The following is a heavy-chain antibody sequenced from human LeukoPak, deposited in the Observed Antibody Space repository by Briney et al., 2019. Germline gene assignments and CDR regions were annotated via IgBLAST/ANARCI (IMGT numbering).Heavy chain of an antibody. V-gene: IGHV1-2*02. Sequence: ASVKVSCKASGYTFTGYYMHWVRQAPGQGLEWMEWLNPNSGGTNYAQKFQGRVTMTRDTSISTAYMELSRLRSDDTAVYYCARDYYDSSGFDYWGQGTLVTVSS. D-gene: IGHD3-22*01. CDR1: GYTFTGYY. J-gene: IGHJ4*02. CDR2: LNPNSGGT. CDR3: ARDYYDSSGFDY.